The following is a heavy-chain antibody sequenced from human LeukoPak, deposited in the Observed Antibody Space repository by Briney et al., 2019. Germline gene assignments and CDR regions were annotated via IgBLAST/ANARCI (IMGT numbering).Heavy chain of an antibody. CDR3: ARDPAYYYDSSGYTVY. CDR2: INPNSGGT. J-gene: IGHJ4*02. D-gene: IGHD3-22*01. Sequence: ASVKVSCKASGYTFTGHYMHWVRQAPGQGLEWMGWINPNSGGTNYAQKFQGRVTMTRDTSISTAYMELSRLRSDDTAVYYCARDPAYYYDSSGYTVYWGQGTLITVSS. V-gene: IGHV1-2*02. CDR1: GYTFTGHY.